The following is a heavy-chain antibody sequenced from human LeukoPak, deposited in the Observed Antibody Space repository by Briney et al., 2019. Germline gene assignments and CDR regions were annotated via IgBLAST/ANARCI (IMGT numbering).Heavy chain of an antibody. V-gene: IGHV3-23*01. D-gene: IGHD6-19*01. CDR3: ANGRGWPPYYFDY. CDR1: GFTFSSYA. J-gene: IGHJ4*02. CDR2: ISAGGGST. Sequence: GGSLRLSCAASGFTFSSYAMSWVRQAPGKGLEWVSGISAGGGSTYYADSVKGRFTISRDNSKNTLCLQMNSLRAEDTAVYYCANGRGWPPYYFDYWGQGTLVTVSS.